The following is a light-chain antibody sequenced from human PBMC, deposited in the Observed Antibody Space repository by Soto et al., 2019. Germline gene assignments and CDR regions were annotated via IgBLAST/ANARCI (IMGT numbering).Light chain of an antibody. Sequence: QSVLTQPASVSGSPGQSITISCTGTSSDVGGYNYVSWYQQHPGKAPKLMIYDVSNRPSGVSNRFSGSKSGNTASLTISGLQAEYEADYYCSSYTSSSTLVFGGGNKVTVL. J-gene: IGLJ2*01. CDR2: DVS. CDR1: SSDVGGYNY. CDR3: SSYTSSSTLV. V-gene: IGLV2-14*01.